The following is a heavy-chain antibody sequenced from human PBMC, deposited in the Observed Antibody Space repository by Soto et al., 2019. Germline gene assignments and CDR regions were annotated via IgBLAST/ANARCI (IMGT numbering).Heavy chain of an antibody. D-gene: IGHD6-13*01. CDR2: INPSGGST. V-gene: IGHV1-46*03. CDR3: ARSSGIAAAGLYYFDY. Sequence: GASVKVSCKASGYTFTSYYMHWVRQAPGQGLEWMGIINPSGGSTSYAQKFQGRVTMTRDTSTSTVYMELSSLRSEDTAVYYCARSSGIAAAGLYYFDYWGQGTLVTVSS. CDR1: GYTFTSYY. J-gene: IGHJ4*02.